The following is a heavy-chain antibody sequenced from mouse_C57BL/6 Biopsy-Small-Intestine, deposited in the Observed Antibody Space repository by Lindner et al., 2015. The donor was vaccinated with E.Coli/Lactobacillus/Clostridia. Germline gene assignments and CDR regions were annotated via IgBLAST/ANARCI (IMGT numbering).Heavy chain of an antibody. D-gene: IGHD1-1*01. CDR3: ARNYGSSYVFPY. Sequence: VQLQESGPELVKPGASVKISCKASGYAFSSSWMNWVKQRPGKGLEWIGRIYPGDGDTNYNGKFKGKATLTADKSSSTAYMQLSSLTSEDTAVYYCARNYGSSYVFPYWGQGTLVTVSA. CDR2: IYPGDGDT. V-gene: IGHV1-82*01. CDR1: GYAFSSSW. J-gene: IGHJ3*01.